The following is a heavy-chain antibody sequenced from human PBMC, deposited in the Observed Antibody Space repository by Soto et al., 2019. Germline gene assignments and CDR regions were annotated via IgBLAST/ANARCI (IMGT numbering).Heavy chain of an antibody. J-gene: IGHJ5*02. V-gene: IGHV4-59*01. CDR1: GGSFSGYY. Sequence: KPSETLSLTCAVYGGSFSGYYWSWIRQPPGEGLEWIGYIYYSGSTNYNPSLKSRVTISVDTSKNQFSLKLSSVTAADTAVYYCARSYSSSWYVGWFDPWGQGTLVTVSS. CDR2: IYYSGST. CDR3: ARSYSSSWYVGWFDP. D-gene: IGHD6-13*01.